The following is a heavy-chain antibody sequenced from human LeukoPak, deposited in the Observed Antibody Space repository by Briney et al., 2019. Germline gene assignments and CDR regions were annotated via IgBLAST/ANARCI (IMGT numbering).Heavy chain of an antibody. CDR3: AKPSGSGVDY. Sequence: GGSLRLSCAASRFTFSTYNMNWVRQAPGKGLEWVSSITTSSTYIYYADSVKGRFTISRDNLKNTLYLQMNSLRLEDMAVYYCAKPSGSGVDYWGRGTRVTVSS. V-gene: IGHV3-21*01. CDR1: RFTFSTYN. J-gene: IGHJ4*02. D-gene: IGHD1-26*01. CDR2: ITTSSTYI.